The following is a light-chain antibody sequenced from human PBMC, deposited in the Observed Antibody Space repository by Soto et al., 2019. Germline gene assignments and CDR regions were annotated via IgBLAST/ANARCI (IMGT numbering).Light chain of an antibody. CDR2: DAS. Sequence: DIQMTQSPSSLSASVGDRVTITCQASQDISNYLNWYQQKPGKAPKLLIYDASNLKTGVPSRFSGSGSGTDFTFTISSLQPEDIATYYCQQYDNFITFGQGTRLEIK. J-gene: IGKJ5*01. CDR1: QDISNY. V-gene: IGKV1-33*01. CDR3: QQYDNFIT.